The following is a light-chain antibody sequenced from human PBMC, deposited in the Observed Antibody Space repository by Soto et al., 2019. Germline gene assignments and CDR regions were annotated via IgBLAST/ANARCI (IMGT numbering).Light chain of an antibody. CDR3: QQTNSLPRT. V-gene: IGKV1-12*01. J-gene: IGKJ4*01. CDR1: QGINSW. Sequence: DIQMTQSPSSVSASVGDRVTITCRASQGINSWLALYQQKPGKAPKLLIYAASILESGVPSRFSGSGSGADFTLTISSLQPEDFATYYCQQTNSLPRTFGGGTKVDIK. CDR2: AAS.